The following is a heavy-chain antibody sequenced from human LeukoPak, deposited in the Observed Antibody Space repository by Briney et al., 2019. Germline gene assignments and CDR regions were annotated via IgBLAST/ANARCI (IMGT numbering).Heavy chain of an antibody. CDR3: ARGSSGSPYGDY. J-gene: IGHJ4*02. D-gene: IGHD1-26*01. Sequence: SETLSLTCTVSGGSISSSNYYWGWIRQPPGKGLEWIGSIYYSGSTYYNPSLKSRVTISIDTSKNQFSLKLSSVTAADTAVYYCARGSSGSPYGDYWGQGTLVTVSS. V-gene: IGHV4-39*07. CDR2: IYYSGST. CDR1: GGSISSSNYY.